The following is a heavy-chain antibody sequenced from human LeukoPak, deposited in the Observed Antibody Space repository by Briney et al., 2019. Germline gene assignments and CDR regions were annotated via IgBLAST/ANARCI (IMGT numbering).Heavy chain of an antibody. V-gene: IGHV4-59*08. CDR1: GGSISSYY. CDR3: ARKKNYDFWSGQHYGMDV. J-gene: IGHJ6*02. Sequence: PSETLSLTCTVSGGSISSYYWSWIRQPPGKGLEWIAYISDIGSINYNPSLKSRVTMSLDTSKNQFSLKLSSVTAADTAVYYCARKKNYDFWSGQHYGMDVWGQGTTVTVSS. D-gene: IGHD3-3*01. CDR2: ISDIGSI.